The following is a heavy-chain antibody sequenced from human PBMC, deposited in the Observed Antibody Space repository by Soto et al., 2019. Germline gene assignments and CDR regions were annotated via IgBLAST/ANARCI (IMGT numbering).Heavy chain of an antibody. D-gene: IGHD3-3*01. V-gene: IGHV3-23*01. CDR2: ISGSGGST. CDR1: GFTFSSYA. J-gene: IGHJ6*02. Sequence: GGSLRLSCAASGFTFSSYAMSWVRQAPGKVLEWVSAISGSGGSTYYADSVKGRFTISRDNSKNTLYLQMNSLRAEDTAVYYCAKGGTAITIFGVVRDYYYGMDVWGQGTTVTVSS. CDR3: AKGGTAITIFGVVRDYYYGMDV.